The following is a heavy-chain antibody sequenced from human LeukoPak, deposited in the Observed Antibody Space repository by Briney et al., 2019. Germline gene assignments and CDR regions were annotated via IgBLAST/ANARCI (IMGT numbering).Heavy chain of an antibody. J-gene: IGHJ4*02. CDR1: GGSISSYY. Sequence: SETLSLTCTVSGGSISSYYWSWIRQPPGKGLEWIGYIYTSGSTNYNPSLKSRVTISVDTSKDQFSLKLSSVTAADTAVYYCARQRIHYDGYNSPLFDYWGQGTLVTVSS. CDR3: ARQRIHYDGYNSPLFDY. CDR2: IYTSGST. D-gene: IGHD5-24*01. V-gene: IGHV4-4*09.